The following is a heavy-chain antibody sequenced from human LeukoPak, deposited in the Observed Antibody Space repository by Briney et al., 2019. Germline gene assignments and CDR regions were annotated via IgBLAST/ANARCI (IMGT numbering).Heavy chain of an antibody. Sequence: PSETLSLTCTVAVGSISSSTYNWGWIRQPPGKGLEWIGSVYYTGITYYNPSVESRVTISVDTSKNHFSLELNSVTAADTGVYFCARQVRSPVVMFMDVWGKGTTVIVSS. J-gene: IGHJ6*03. CDR1: VGSISSSTYN. CDR2: VYYTGIT. D-gene: IGHD3-22*01. CDR3: ARQVRSPVVMFMDV. V-gene: IGHV4-39*01.